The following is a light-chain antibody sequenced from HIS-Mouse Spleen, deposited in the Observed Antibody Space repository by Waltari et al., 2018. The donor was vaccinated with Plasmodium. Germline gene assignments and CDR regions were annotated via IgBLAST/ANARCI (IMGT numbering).Light chain of an antibody. CDR3: QQYNSYSYT. CDR2: KAS. V-gene: IGKV1-5*03. J-gene: IGKJ2*01. Sequence: DIQMTHSPSPLSASVGDRVPTTCRARQSISGWLAWYQQKPGKAPKLLIYKASSLESGVPSRFSGSGSGTEFTLTISSLQPDDFATYYCQQYNSYSYTFGQGTKLEIK. CDR1: QSISGW.